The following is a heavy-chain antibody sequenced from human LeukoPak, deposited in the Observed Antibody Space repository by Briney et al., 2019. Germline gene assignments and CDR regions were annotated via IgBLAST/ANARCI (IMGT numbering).Heavy chain of an antibody. CDR1: GLTFRNYW. D-gene: IGHD3-10*02. CDR3: VSWSGKYYVTSEIPANS. CDR2: ISEDGSNK. J-gene: IGHJ4*02. V-gene: IGHV3-7*01. Sequence: AGGSLRLSCAASGLTFRNYWMSWIRQAPGKGLEWAAHISEDGSNKYYVDSVKGRFTISRDNAKNSLYLQMNSLRVEDTAVYYCVSWSGKYYVTSEIPANSWGQRTLVTVSS.